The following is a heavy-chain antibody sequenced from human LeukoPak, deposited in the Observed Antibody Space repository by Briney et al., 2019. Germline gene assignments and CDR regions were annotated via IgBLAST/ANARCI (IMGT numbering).Heavy chain of an antibody. CDR1: GGSISSGSYY. CDR3: ARDLEYYDFWSGYYPGDY. Sequence: SQTLSLTCTVSGGSISSGSYYWSWIRQPAGKGLEWIGRIYTSGGTNYNPSLKSRVTISVDTSKNQFSLKLSSVTAADTAVYYCARDLEYYDFWSGYYPGDYWGQGTLVTVSS. J-gene: IGHJ4*02. V-gene: IGHV4-61*02. D-gene: IGHD3-3*01. CDR2: IYTSGGT.